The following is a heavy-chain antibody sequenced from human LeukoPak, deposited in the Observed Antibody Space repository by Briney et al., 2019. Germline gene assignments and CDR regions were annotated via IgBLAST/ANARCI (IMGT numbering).Heavy chain of an antibody. CDR1: GYRFTSHW. D-gene: IGHD3-10*01. CDR3: VTSEYGSGSPVYFDF. CDR2: IYPGDSDP. V-gene: IGHV5-51*01. Sequence: GESLKISCKISGYRFTSHWIGWVRQLPGKGRQWMGIIYPGDSDPIYPPSFRGQLTISAHNSLSTPYLQSTTLKASDTAIYYCVTSEYGSGSPVYFDFWGQGTLVTVSS. J-gene: IGHJ4*02.